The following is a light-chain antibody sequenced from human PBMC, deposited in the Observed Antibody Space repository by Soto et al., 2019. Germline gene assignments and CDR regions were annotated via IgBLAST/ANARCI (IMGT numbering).Light chain of an antibody. CDR2: GAS. J-gene: IGKJ4*01. V-gene: IGKV3-20*01. CDR3: QLYGRVLT. Sequence: EIVLTQSPDTLSLSQGDRATLSCRASQSLNTKYLAWYQQKPGQAPRLLIQGASSRATDIPDRFRGSGSGTEFTLTIFRLEPEDFAVYYCQLYGRVLTFGGGTKVEI. CDR1: QSLNTKY.